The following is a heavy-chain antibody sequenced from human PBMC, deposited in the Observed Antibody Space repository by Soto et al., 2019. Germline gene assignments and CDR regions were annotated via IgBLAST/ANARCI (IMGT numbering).Heavy chain of an antibody. D-gene: IGHD3-9*01. CDR1: GGTFSSYA. J-gene: IGHJ4*01. CDR2: IIPIFGTA. Sequence: GASVKVSCKASGGTFSSYAISWVRQAPGQGLEWMGGIIPIFGTANYAQKFQGRVTITADESTSTAYMELSSLRSEDTAVYYCARVPPNFDRLFPPVGYWGHETRVTVS. CDR3: ARVPPNFDRLFPPVGY. V-gene: IGHV1-69*13.